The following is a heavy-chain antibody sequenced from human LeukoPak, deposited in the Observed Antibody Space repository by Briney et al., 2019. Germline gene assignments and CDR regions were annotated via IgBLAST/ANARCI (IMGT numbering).Heavy chain of an antibody. J-gene: IGHJ3*02. CDR2: IYYSGST. V-gene: IGHV4-59*01. CDR3: ARASGDSSSWDRAFDI. D-gene: IGHD6-13*01. Sequence: PSETLSLTCTVSGGSISSYYWSWIRQPPGKGLEWIGYIYYSGSTNYNPSLKSRVTISVDTSKNQFSLKLSSVTAADTAVYYCARASGDSSSWDRAFDIWGQGTMVTVSS. CDR1: GGSISSYY.